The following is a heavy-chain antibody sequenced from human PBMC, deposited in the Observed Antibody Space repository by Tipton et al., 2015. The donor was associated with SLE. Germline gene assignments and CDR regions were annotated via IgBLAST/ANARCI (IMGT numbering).Heavy chain of an antibody. J-gene: IGHJ4*02. CDR2: TYRGGTT. Sequence: SLRLSCAASGFTVSSNYMSWVRQAPGKGLEWVSVTYRGGTTYCVDSVRGRFTISRDDSKNTLYLQMDSLTAEDTAVYYCARDRVVGAEGGGYYLDYWGQGTLVTVSS. CDR3: ARDRVVGAEGGGYYLDY. V-gene: IGHV3-53*05. CDR1: GFTVSSNY. D-gene: IGHD1-26*01.